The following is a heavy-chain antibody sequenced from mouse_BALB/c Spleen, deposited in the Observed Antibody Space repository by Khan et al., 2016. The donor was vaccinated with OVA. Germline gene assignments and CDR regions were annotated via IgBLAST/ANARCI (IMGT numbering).Heavy chain of an antibody. CDR3: APVGNYYVSFAY. Sequence: VHVKQSGPELVKPGASVKMSCKVSGYTFTSYVMHWVKQKPGLGLEWIGYIYPFNDDTKYNENFKGKATLTSDKSSSTAYMELSSLTSEDSAVYYCAPVGNYYVSFAYWGQGTLVTVSA. CDR1: GYTFTSYV. D-gene: IGHD1-1*01. CDR2: IYPFNDDT. V-gene: IGHV1S136*01. J-gene: IGHJ3*01.